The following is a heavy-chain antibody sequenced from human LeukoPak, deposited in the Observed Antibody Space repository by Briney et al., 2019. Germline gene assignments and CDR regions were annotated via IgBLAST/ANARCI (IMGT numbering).Heavy chain of an antibody. CDR2: ISSSSITI. CDR3: ARDPPNDYYDSSGYR. V-gene: IGHV3-48*04. CDR1: GFSFSRYN. J-gene: IGHJ5*02. D-gene: IGHD3-22*01. Sequence: GGSLRLSCEASGFSFSRYNMNWVRQAPGKGLEWVSYISSSSITIYYADSVKGRFTISRDNAKNSLYLQMNSLRAEDTAVYYCARDPPNDYYDSSGYRWGQGTLVTVSS.